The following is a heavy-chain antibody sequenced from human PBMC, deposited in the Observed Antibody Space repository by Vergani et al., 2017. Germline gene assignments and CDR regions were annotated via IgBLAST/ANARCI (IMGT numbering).Heavy chain of an antibody. Sequence: QVQLVQSGAEVKKPGASVKVSCKASGYTFTSYAMHWVRQAPGQRLEWMGWINAGNGNTKYSQKFQGRVTITRDTSASTAYMELSSLRSEDTAVYYCASNNYGRVDYWGQGTLVTVSS. CDR1: GYTFTSYA. CDR3: ASNNYGRVDY. V-gene: IGHV1-3*01. D-gene: IGHD3-16*01. CDR2: INAGNGNT. J-gene: IGHJ4*02.